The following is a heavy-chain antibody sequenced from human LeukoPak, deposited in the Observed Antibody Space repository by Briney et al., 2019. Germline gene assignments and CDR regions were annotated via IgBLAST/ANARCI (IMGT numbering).Heavy chain of an antibody. CDR3: ARDIVVVVAATLENWFDP. CDR1: GYTFTGYY. Sequence: ASVKVSCKASGYTFTGYYVHWVRQAPGQGLEWMGWINPNSGGTNYAQKFQGRVTMTRDTSISTAYMELSRLRSDDTAVYYCARDIVVVVAATLENWFDPWGQGTLVTVSS. V-gene: IGHV1-2*02. D-gene: IGHD2-15*01. CDR2: INPNSGGT. J-gene: IGHJ5*02.